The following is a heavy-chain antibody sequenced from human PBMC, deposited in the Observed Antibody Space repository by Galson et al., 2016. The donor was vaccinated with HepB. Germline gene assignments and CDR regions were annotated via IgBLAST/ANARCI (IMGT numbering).Heavy chain of an antibody. CDR1: GYTFATYY. J-gene: IGHJ1*01. D-gene: IGHD3-16*02. Sequence: SVKVSCKASGYTFATYYMHWVRQAPGQGLEWMGIINPSGGSPSYAQKFQGRLTMTRDKSTSTVYMELSSLRSEDTAVYYCARDTGVINAEYLQHWGQGTLVTVSS. CDR2: INPSGGSP. V-gene: IGHV1-46*01. CDR3: ARDTGVINAEYLQH.